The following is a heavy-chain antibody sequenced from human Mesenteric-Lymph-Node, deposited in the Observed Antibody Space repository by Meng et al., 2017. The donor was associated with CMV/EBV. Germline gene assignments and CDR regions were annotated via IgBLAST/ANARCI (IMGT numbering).Heavy chain of an antibody. CDR1: GFTLSTYD. V-gene: IGHV3-13*01. Sequence: GESLKISCAASGFTLSTYDMHWVRQPTGKGLEWVSGIDTTGDRYYPDSVKGRFTISRDHAKNSLYLQMNSLRAGDTAVYYCARDGGLGAFDIWGQGTMVTVSS. D-gene: IGHD3-16*01. CDR2: IDTTGDR. J-gene: IGHJ3*02. CDR3: ARDGGLGAFDI.